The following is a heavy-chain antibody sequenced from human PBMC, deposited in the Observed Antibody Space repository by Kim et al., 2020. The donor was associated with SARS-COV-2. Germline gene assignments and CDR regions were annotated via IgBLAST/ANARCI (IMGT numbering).Heavy chain of an antibody. J-gene: IGHJ4*02. CDR3: ARGSVAAGFDY. CDR2: INHSGST. D-gene: IGHD2-15*01. CDR1: GGSFSGYY. Sequence: ETLSLTCAVYGGSFSGYYWSWIRQPPGKGLEWIGEINHSGSTNYNPSLKSRVTISVDTSKNQFSLKLSSVTAADTAVYYCARGSVAAGFDYWGQGTLVTVSS. V-gene: IGHV4-34*01.